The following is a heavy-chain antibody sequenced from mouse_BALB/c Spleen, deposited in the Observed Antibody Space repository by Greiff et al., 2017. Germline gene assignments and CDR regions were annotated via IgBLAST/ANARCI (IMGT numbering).Heavy chain of an antibody. J-gene: IGHJ4*01. CDR1: GFNIKDYY. V-gene: IGHV14-4*02. CDR3: NGITTVVAKAMDY. D-gene: IGHD1-1*01. CDR2: IDPENGDT. Sequence: EVKLVESGAELVRSGASVKLSCTASGFNIKDYYMHWVKQRPEQGLEWIGWIDPENGDTEYAPKFQGKATMTADTSSNTAYLQLSSLTSEDTAVYYCNGITTVVAKAMDYWGQGTSVTVSS.